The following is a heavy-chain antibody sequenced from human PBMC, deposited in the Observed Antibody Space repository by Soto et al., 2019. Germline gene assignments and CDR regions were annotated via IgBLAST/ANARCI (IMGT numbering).Heavy chain of an antibody. J-gene: IGHJ4*02. Sequence: QVQLVQSGAEVKKPGASVKVSCKASGYTFTGYYLHWVRQAPGQGLEWVAWINPISGGTKYAQKIQGRVTVTRDTSISTAYMELSRLRSDDTAVYYCARVPGLELLDHWGQGTLVSVSS. D-gene: IGHD1-7*01. V-gene: IGHV1-2*02. CDR1: GYTFTGYY. CDR3: ARVPGLELLDH. CDR2: INPISGGT.